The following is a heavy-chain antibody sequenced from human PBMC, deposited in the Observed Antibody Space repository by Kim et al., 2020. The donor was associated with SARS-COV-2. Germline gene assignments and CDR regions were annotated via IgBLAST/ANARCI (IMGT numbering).Heavy chain of an antibody. V-gene: IGHV3-23*01. J-gene: IGHJ4*02. Sequence: DRFTISRDNSKNTLYLQMNSLSAEDTAVYYCGKVASRYCTNGVFQGYFDYWGQGTLVTVSS. D-gene: IGHD2-8*01. CDR3: GKVASRYCTNGVFQGYFDY.